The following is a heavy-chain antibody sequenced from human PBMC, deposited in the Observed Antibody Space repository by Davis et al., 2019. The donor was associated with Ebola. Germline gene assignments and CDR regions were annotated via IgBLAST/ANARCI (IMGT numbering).Heavy chain of an antibody. Sequence: SVKVSCKASGGTFSSYAMSWVRQAPGQGLEWMGGIIPMFGTANYAQKFQGRVTITADESTSTAYMELSSLRSEDTAVYYCARDVVVPRSLVYYHYKMDVWGQGTTVTVSS. D-gene: IGHD2-2*01. CDR3: ARDVVVPRSLVYYHYKMDV. CDR2: IIPMFGTA. V-gene: IGHV1-69*13. J-gene: IGHJ6*02. CDR1: GGTFSSYA.